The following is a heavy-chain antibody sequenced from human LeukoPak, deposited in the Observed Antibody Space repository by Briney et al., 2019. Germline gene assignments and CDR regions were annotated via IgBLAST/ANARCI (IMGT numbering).Heavy chain of an antibody. Sequence: GASVKVSCKASGYTFTSYDINWVRQATGQGLEWMGWINPNSGNTGYAQKFQGRVTITRNTSISTAYMELSSLRSEDTAVYYCARAGYYSSGWKRLRAYFDYWGQGTLVTVSS. CDR2: INPNSGNT. CDR1: GYTFTSYD. J-gene: IGHJ4*02. D-gene: IGHD6-19*01. V-gene: IGHV1-8*03. CDR3: ARAGYYSSGWKRLRAYFDY.